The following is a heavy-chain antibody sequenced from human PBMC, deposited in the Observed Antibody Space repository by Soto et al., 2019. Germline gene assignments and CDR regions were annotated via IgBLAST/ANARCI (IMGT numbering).Heavy chain of an antibody. Sequence: QVQLVQSGAEVKKPGASVKVSCKASGYTFTYYSMHWVRQAPGQGLEWMGIINPSDGSTSYAQKFQGRVTMTRDTSTSTVYMELSSLISEDAAVYYCDRGGIYDYLGQGTLVSVSS. V-gene: IGHV1-46*03. CDR1: GYTFTYYS. CDR2: INPSDGST. CDR3: DRGGIYDY. D-gene: IGHD5-12*01. J-gene: IGHJ4*02.